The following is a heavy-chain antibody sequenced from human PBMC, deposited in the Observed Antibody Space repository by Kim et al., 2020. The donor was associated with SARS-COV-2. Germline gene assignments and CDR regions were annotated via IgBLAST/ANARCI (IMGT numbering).Heavy chain of an antibody. CDR2: IDPSDSYT. J-gene: IGHJ4*02. CDR3: ARRENYGSGSHSDY. V-gene: IGHV5-10-1*01. CDR1: GYSFSSYW. D-gene: IGHD3-10*01. Sequence: GESLKISCKGSGYSFSSYWITWARQMPGKGLEWMGRIDPSDSYTNYSPSFQGHVTISTDKSISTAYLQWSSLKASDTAMYYCARRENYGSGSHSDYWGQGTLVTVSS.